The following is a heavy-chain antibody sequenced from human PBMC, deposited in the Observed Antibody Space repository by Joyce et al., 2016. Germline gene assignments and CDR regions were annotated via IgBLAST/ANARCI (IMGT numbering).Heavy chain of an antibody. V-gene: IGHV3-73*01. CDR3: VGQSVGSAAFDT. D-gene: IGHD5/OR15-5a*01. CDR2: IRNKVHNFAT. Sequence: EVQLVESGGGLVQPGGSLKLSCVDSGRTFGDSVIHWVRQGPGRRMDWVGRIRNKVHNFATSYVAPVKGRFTISRDDSKETAYLQMNSLRTEDTAVYFCVGQSVGSAAFDTWGQGTMVTISS. J-gene: IGHJ3*02. CDR1: GRTFGDSV.